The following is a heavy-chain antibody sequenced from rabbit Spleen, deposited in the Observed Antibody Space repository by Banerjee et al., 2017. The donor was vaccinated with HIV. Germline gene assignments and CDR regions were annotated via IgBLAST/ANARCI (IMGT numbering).Heavy chain of an antibody. CDR2: IDSDDGTT. J-gene: IGHJ3*01. Sequence: EESGGGLVQPEGSLTLTCKASGFDFSSNAVCWVRQAPGKGLEWIACIDSDDGTTYYASWVNGRFTLSKSSSSAVTLQMTSLTVADTATYFCARDKETGGYCLSRLDLWGQGTLVTVS. D-gene: IGHD1-1*01. CDR1: GFDFSSNA. CDR3: ARDKETGGYCLSRLDL. V-gene: IGHV1S47*01.